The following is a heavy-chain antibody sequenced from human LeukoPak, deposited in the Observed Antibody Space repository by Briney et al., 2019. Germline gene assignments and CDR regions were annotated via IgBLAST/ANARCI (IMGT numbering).Heavy chain of an antibody. CDR3: ARVRIAARPKYYFDY. CDR1: GGSISSYY. Sequence: NPSETLSLTCTVSGGSISSYYWSSIRQPPGKGLEWIGEINHSGSTNYNPSLKSRVTISVDTSKYQFSLKLSSVTAADTAVYYCARVRIAARPKYYFDYWGQGTLVTVSS. D-gene: IGHD6-6*01. J-gene: IGHJ4*02. V-gene: IGHV4-34*01. CDR2: INHSGST.